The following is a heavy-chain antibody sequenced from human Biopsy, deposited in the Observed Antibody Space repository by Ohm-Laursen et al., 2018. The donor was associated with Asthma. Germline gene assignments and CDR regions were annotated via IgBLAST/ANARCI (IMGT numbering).Heavy chain of an antibody. J-gene: IGHJ6*02. Sequence: SVKVSCKSSGDSFSNYAISWVRQAPGQGLEWMGGLIPVLGTPDRAQMFEGRVTITADESTSTAYMELSSLSSEDTAVYYCARGCSGSDRIVYYYSGLEVWGQGTTVTVSS. CDR2: LIPVLGTP. D-gene: IGHD5-12*01. V-gene: IGHV1-69*13. CDR3: ARGCSGSDRIVYYYSGLEV. CDR1: GDSFSNYA.